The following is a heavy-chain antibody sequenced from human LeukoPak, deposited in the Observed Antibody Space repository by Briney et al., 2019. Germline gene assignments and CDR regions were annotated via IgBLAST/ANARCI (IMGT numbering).Heavy chain of an antibody. CDR3: VRGGSIFGVVITDY. CDR1: GDSVSSDNAT. D-gene: IGHD3-3*01. V-gene: IGHV6-1*01. J-gene: IGHJ4*02. CDR2: TYFRSKWYN. Sequence: SQTLSLTCAVSGDSVSSDNATWNWIRQSPSRGLEWLGRTYFRSKWYNDFAASVRGRITINADTSKNQFSLQLNSVTPEDTAVYYCVRGGSIFGVVITDYWGQGTLVTVSS.